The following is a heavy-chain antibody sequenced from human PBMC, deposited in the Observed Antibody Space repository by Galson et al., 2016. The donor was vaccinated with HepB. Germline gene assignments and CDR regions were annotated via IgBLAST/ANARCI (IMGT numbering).Heavy chain of an antibody. CDR3: ARQRTGTSAAGSDYGLDV. D-gene: IGHD6-13*01. Sequence: TLSLTCSVSGDSITSGDHYWSWVRQSPGKGLEYIGYGYYTGITYYTPSLKSRLTISIDTSKNQFSLNLFSVTAADTAVYYCARQRTGTSAAGSDYGLDVWGQGTTVTVSS. V-gene: IGHV4-30-4*08. CDR1: GDSITSGDHY. CDR2: GYYTGIT. J-gene: IGHJ6*02.